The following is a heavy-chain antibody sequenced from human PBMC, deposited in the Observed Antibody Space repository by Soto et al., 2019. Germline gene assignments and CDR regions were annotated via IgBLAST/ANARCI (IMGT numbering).Heavy chain of an antibody. CDR3: ARGDVDTDMVLFGYYYGMDV. CDR2: ISSSSSYI. CDR1: CFTFSGYS. V-gene: IGHV3-21*01. D-gene: IGHD5-18*01. Sequence: RLSCAASCFTFSGYSLNWVRKASGNGLEWVSSISSSSSYIYYADSVKGRFTISRDNAKNSLYLQMNSLRAEDTAVYYCARGDVDTDMVLFGYYYGMDVWGQGTTVTVSS. J-gene: IGHJ6*02.